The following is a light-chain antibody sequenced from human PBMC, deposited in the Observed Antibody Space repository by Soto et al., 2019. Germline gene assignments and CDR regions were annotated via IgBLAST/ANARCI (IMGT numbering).Light chain of an antibody. CDR2: EVT. CDR1: SSDVGNYNF. Sequence: QSALTQPPSASGSPGQSVTLSCTGTSSDVGNYNFVSWYRQHPGKAPKLIIYEVTKRPSGVPDRFSGSKSGNTASLTVSGLQAEDEADYYCSSYAGNNNMVFGGGTKLTVL. J-gene: IGLJ2*01. V-gene: IGLV2-8*01. CDR3: SSYAGNNNMV.